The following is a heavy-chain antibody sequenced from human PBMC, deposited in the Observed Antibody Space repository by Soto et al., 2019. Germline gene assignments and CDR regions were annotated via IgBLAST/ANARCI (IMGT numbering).Heavy chain of an antibody. D-gene: IGHD3-3*01. J-gene: IGHJ4*02. CDR1: GFTFSTYG. CDR2: IWYDGSNE. V-gene: IGHV3-33*01. CDR3: ARCPITIFGVVISNFDY. Sequence: GGSLRLSCAASGFTFSTYGMHWVRQAPGKGLEWVAVIWYDGSNEYYADSVRGRFTISRDNSKNTLFLQMNSLRAEDTAVYYCARCPITIFGVVISNFDYWGQGTLVTVSS.